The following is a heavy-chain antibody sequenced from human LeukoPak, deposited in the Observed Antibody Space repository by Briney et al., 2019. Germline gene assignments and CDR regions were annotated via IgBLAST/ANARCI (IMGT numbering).Heavy chain of an antibody. CDR2: IPSSSSHNII. Sequence: PGGSLRLSCAASGFTFSSYEMNGVRQARGKGLESVSYIPSSSSHNIIYYSDSVKGRFTHSRHNAKNSLYLQMNSLRVEDTAVYYCARDDSSRWYNSFDIWGQGTMVTVSS. CDR1: GFTFSSYE. J-gene: IGHJ3*02. V-gene: IGHV3-48*03. CDR3: ARDDSSRWYNSFDI. D-gene: IGHD6-13*01.